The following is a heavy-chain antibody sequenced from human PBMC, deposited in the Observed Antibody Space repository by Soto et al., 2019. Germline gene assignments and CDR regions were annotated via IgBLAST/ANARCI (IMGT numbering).Heavy chain of an antibody. V-gene: IGHV3-11*01. J-gene: IGHJ4*02. CDR3: APGGVALALDS. D-gene: IGHD5-12*01. Sequence: PGGSLRLSCTASGFTFSDYYMNWIRQAPGKGLEWVSDISSGGNTMYYADSVKGRFTISRDNARNSLYLQMNSLTADDTAVYYCAPGGVALALDSWGQGTLVTVSS. CDR1: GFTFSDYY. CDR2: ISSGGNTM.